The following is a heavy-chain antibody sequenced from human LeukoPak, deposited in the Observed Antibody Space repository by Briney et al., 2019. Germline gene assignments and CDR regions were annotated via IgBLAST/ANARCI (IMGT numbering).Heavy chain of an antibody. V-gene: IGHV1-46*01. CDR1: GYTFTSYY. Sequence: GASVKVSCKASGYTFTSYYMHWVRQAPGQGLEWMGIINPSGGSTSYAQKFQGRVTMTRDMSTSTVYMELSSLRSEDTAVYYCARHSFPGTYTPNNWFDPWGQGTLVTVSS. D-gene: IGHD3-10*01. CDR2: INPSGGST. J-gene: IGHJ5*02. CDR3: ARHSFPGTYTPNNWFDP.